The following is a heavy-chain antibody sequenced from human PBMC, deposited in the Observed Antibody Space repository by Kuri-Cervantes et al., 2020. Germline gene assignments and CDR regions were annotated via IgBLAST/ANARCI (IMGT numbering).Heavy chain of an antibody. V-gene: IGHV3-21*06. Sequence: GGSLRLSCAASGFTFSNYNINWVRQAPGKGLEWVSSIGTSRNYIYYADSVKGRFTISRDNAKNSVYLQMNSLRAEDTAMYYCARDHATSWSVRDSWGQGTLVTVSS. D-gene: IGHD2-2*01. J-gene: IGHJ4*02. CDR1: GFTFSNYN. CDR3: ARDHATSWSVRDS. CDR2: IGTSRNYI.